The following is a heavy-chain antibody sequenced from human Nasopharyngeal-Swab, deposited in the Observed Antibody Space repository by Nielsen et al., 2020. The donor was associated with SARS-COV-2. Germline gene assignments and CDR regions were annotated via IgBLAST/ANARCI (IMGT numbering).Heavy chain of an antibody. CDR3: ARVGYSNYGEGFDY. Sequence: LRLSCTVSGGSISGYYWSWIRQPPGEGLEWIGEINHSGSTNYNPSLKSRVTISVDTSKNQFSLKLSSVTAADTAVYYCARVGYSNYGEGFDYWGQGTLVTVSS. J-gene: IGHJ4*02. V-gene: IGHV4-34*01. CDR1: GGSISGYY. CDR2: INHSGST. D-gene: IGHD4-11*01.